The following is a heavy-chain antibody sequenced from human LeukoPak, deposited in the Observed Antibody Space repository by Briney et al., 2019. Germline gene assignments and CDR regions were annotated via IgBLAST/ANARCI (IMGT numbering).Heavy chain of an antibody. J-gene: IGHJ5*02. CDR3: ARYHSRSHEGWIDP. CDR2: IRHSGTT. CDR1: GYSIISGYY. D-gene: IGHD3-10*01. V-gene: IGHV4-38-2*02. Sequence: SETLSLTCTVSGYSIISGYYWGWIRQPPGKGLEWIGTIRHSGTTYYNPSLKSRVTISIDSSKNQFSLKLTSVTAADTAVYYCARYHSRSHEGWIDPWGQGALVTVSS.